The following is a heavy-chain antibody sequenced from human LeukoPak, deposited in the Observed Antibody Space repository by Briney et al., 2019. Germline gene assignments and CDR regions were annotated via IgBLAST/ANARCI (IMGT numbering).Heavy chain of an antibody. CDR1: GFTFGTYW. Sequence: GGSLRLSCAGSGFTFGTYWMNWVRQAPGKGLEWVANIKQDGSEKYYVDSVKGRFTISRDNAKNSLYLQMNSLRAEDTAVYYCAKDQGPTRVAVAGPVGYWGQGTLVTVSS. J-gene: IGHJ4*02. CDR2: IKQDGSEK. V-gene: IGHV3-7*01. CDR3: AKDQGPTRVAVAGPVGY. D-gene: IGHD6-19*01.